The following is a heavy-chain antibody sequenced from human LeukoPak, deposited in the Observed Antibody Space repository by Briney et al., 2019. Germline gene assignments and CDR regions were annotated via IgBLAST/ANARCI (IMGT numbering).Heavy chain of an antibody. D-gene: IGHD6-19*01. CDR2: IYYSGST. CDR3: ARVFPEYSSGWYGWFDP. V-gene: IGHV4-39*07. J-gene: IGHJ5*02. Sequence: SETLSLTCTVSGGSISSSSYYWGWIRQPPGKGLEWIGSIYYSGSTYYNPSLKSRVTISVDTSKNQFSLKLSSVTAADTAVYYCARVFPEYSSGWYGWFDPWGQGTLVAVSS. CDR1: GGSISSSSYY.